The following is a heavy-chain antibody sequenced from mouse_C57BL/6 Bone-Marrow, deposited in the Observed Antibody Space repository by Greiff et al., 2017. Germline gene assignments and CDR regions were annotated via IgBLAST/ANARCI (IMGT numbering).Heavy chain of an antibody. J-gene: IGHJ3*01. CDR3: ARQEYYGSSYEVAY. V-gene: IGHV1-64*01. CDR2: IHPNSGST. D-gene: IGHD1-1*01. Sequence: QVQLQQSGAELVKPGASVKLSCKASGYTFTSYWMHWVKQRPGQGLEWIGMIHPNSGSTNYNEKFKSKATLTVDKSSSTAYMQRSSLTSEDSAVYYCARQEYYGSSYEVAYWGQGTLVTVSA. CDR1: GYTFTSYW.